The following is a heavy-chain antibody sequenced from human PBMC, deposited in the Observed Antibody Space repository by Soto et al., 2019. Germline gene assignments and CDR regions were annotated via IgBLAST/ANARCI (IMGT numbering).Heavy chain of an antibody. CDR2: ISYDGSNK. D-gene: IGHD3-9*01. V-gene: IGHV3-30*03. Sequence: QVQVVESGGGVVQPGRSLRLSCAASGFTFSSYGMHWVRQAPGKGLEWVAVISYDGSNKYYADSVKGRFTISRDKSKNTLYLQMNSLGAEDTAVYYCATEYYGILTGYLKSGFAYWGQGTLVTVSS. CDR1: GFTFSSYG. J-gene: IGHJ4*02. CDR3: ATEYYGILTGYLKSGFAY.